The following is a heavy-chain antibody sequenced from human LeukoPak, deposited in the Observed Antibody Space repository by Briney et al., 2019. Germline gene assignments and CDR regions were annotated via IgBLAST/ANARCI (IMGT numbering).Heavy chain of an antibody. D-gene: IGHD3-22*01. CDR1: GGSISSGDYY. J-gene: IGHJ3*02. V-gene: IGHV4-30-4*02. Sequence: SETLSLTCTVSGGSISSGDYYWSWIRQPPGKGLEWIGYIYYSGSTYYNPSLKSRVTISVDTSKNQFSLKLSSVTAADTAVYYCAREERNYYDSSGYSAIWGQGTMVTVSS. CDR3: AREERNYYDSSGYSAI. CDR2: IYYSGST.